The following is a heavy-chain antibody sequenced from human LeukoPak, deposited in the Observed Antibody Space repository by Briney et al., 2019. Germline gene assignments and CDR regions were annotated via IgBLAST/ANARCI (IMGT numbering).Heavy chain of an antibody. Sequence: SETLSLTCAVYGGSFSGYYWSRIRQPPGKGLEWIGEINHSGSTNYNPSLKSRVTISVDTSKNQFSLKLSSVTAADTAVYYCARPSGSSGYYWYFDLWGRGTLVTVSS. D-gene: IGHD3-22*01. CDR1: GGSFSGYY. J-gene: IGHJ2*01. CDR3: ARPSGSSGYYWYFDL. CDR2: INHSGST. V-gene: IGHV4-34*01.